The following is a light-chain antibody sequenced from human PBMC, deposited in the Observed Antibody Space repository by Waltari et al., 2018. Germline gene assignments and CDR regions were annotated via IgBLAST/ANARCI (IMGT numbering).Light chain of an antibody. V-gene: IGLV3-21*04. CDR1: NIENKS. CDR3: QVWDSSSDHPWV. Sequence: SYVLTQPPSMSVPPGETASISCWGSNIENKSVTWYQQRPGQAPVLVMYYDSDRPSGIPERFSGSNTGDTATLTISRIEAGDEADYYCQVWDSSSDHPWVFGGGTKLTVL. J-gene: IGLJ3*02. CDR2: YDS.